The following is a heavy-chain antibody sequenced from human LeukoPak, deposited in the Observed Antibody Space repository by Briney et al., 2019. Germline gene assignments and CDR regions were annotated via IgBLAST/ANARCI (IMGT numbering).Heavy chain of an antibody. J-gene: IGHJ4*02. D-gene: IGHD3-22*01. CDR1: GGSISNKY. V-gene: IGHV4-59*12. CDR2: IYYSGNT. CDR3: ARDLRRYYDSSGYWVY. Sequence: SETLSLTCTVSGGSISNKYWSWIRRPPGKGLEWIGYIYYSGNTNYNPSLKGRVTILVDTSKNQVSLKLSSVTAADTAVYYCARDLRRYYDSSGYWVYWGQGTLVTVSS.